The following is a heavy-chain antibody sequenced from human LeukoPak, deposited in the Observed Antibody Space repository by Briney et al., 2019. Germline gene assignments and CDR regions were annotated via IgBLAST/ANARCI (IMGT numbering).Heavy chain of an antibody. D-gene: IGHD3-22*01. J-gene: IGHJ3*02. V-gene: IGHV4-39*07. CDR3: ARVREAMIVVAYVAFDI. CDR2: IYYSGST. CDR1: GGSISSSSYY. Sequence: TSKTLSLTCTVSGGSISSSSYYWGWIRQPPGKGLEWIGSIYYSGSTYYNPSLKSRVTISVDTSKNQFSLKLSSVTAADTAVYYCARVREAMIVVAYVAFDIWGQGTMVTVSS.